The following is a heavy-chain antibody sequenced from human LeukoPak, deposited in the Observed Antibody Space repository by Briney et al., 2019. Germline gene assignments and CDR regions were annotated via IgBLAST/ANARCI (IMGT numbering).Heavy chain of an antibody. CDR2: INPRDGTT. Sequence: ASVKVSCKASGYTFINYFMHWVRQAPGQGLEWMGLINPRDGTTIYAQKFEGRVTMTRDTSTSTVYMDLSSLRSEDTAVYYCARDQNYCTSGSLFDYWGQGTLVTVSS. J-gene: IGHJ4*02. CDR1: GYTFINYF. V-gene: IGHV1-46*01. CDR3: ARDQNYCTSGSLFDY. D-gene: IGHD3-10*01.